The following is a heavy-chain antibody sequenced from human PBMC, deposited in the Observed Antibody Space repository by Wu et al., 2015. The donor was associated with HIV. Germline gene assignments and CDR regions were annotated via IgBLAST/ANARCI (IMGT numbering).Heavy chain of an antibody. CDR2: FDPKDGEI. CDR3: TTLRALLRWFGRSLPSFDI. J-gene: IGHJ3*02. D-gene: IGHD3-10*01. CDR1: GYTLSKLS. Sequence: QVQLVQSGAEVKKPGASVKVSCKASGYTLSKLSMHWVRQTPGKGLEWMGGFDPKDGEIVYAQNFQGRLTMTEDTSTDTAYVELRSLRFEDTAVYYCTTLRALLRWFGRSLPSFDIWGQGTMVTVSP. V-gene: IGHV1-24*01.